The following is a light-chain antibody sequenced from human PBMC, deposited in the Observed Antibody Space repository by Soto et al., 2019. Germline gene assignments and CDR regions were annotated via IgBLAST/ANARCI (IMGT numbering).Light chain of an antibody. V-gene: IGKV3-20*01. CDR1: QSVSSSY. CDR2: GAS. CDR3: QQYGSSPGT. Sequence: IVLPQSPGTLSLSPGARATPSCRASQSVSSSYLAWYQQKPGQAPRLLIYGASSRATGIPDRFSGSGSGTDFTLTISRLEPEEFAVYYCQQYGSSPGTVGQGTKVDIK. J-gene: IGKJ1*01.